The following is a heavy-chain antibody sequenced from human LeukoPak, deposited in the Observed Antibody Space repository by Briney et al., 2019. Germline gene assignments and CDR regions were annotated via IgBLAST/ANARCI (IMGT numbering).Heavy chain of an antibody. Sequence: SETLSLTCSVSGGSISSYYWSWIRQPAGKGLEWIGRIYSSGTITYNPSLQSRVTMSVDTSKNEFSLKMSSVTAADTAVYYCARGYCSGGSCRSYYYYYMDVWGKGTTVTISS. CDR2: IYSSGTI. V-gene: IGHV4-4*07. CDR3: ARGYCSGGSCRSYYYYYMDV. J-gene: IGHJ6*03. CDR1: GGSISSYY. D-gene: IGHD2-15*01.